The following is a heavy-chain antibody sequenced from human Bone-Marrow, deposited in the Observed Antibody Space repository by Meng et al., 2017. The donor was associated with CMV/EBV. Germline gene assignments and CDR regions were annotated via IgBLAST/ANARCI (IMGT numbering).Heavy chain of an antibody. Sequence: SETLSLTCTVSGGSISSSNYYWGWIRQPPGKGLEWIGEINHSGSTNYNPSLKSRVTISVDTSKNQFSLKLSSVTAADTAVYYCARRGLRFLEWLLFSWFDPWGQGTLVTVSS. J-gene: IGHJ5*02. V-gene: IGHV4-39*07. CDR1: GGSISSSNYY. D-gene: IGHD3-3*01. CDR3: ARRGLRFLEWLLFSWFDP. CDR2: INHSGST.